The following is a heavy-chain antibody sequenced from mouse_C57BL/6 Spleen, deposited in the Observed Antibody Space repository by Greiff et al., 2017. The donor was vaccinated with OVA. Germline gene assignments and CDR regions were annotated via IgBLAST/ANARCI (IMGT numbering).Heavy chain of an antibody. CDR2: IYPRSGNT. Sequence: VQVVESGAELARPGASVKLSCKASGYTFTSYGISWVKQRTGQGLEWIGEIYPRSGNTYYNEKFKGKATLTADKSSSTAYMELRSLTSEDSAVYFCARITTVVATGNWGQGTTLTVSS. V-gene: IGHV1-81*01. CDR3: ARITTVVATGN. J-gene: IGHJ2*01. D-gene: IGHD1-1*01. CDR1: GYTFTSYG.